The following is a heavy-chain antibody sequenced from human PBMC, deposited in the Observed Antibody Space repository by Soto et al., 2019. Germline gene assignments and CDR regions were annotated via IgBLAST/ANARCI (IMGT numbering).Heavy chain of an antibody. J-gene: IGHJ5*01. D-gene: IGHD2-2*01. CDR2: LSFDGSNK. V-gene: IGHV3-30*18. Sequence: QEQLVESGGGVVQPGMSLRLSCVASRFSFSNFGMHWVRQAPGKGLEWVAALSFDGSNKNYADGVRGRFTISRDNSKNTLYPHMNSLRSDDTAMYYCAKGGCSSSSCSFDSWGQGTLVTV. CDR3: AKGGCSSSSCSFDS. CDR1: RFSFSNFG.